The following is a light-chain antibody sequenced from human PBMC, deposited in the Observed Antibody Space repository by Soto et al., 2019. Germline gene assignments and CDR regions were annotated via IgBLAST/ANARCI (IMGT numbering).Light chain of an antibody. J-gene: IGLJ1*01. CDR2: GNS. V-gene: IGLV1-40*01. CDR3: QSYDSSLSGLYV. Sequence: QSVLTQPPSVSGAPGQRVTISXXGSXSNXGAVYDVHWYQQLPGTAPKLLIYGNSNRPSGVPDRFSGSKSGTSASLAITGLQAEDEADYYCQSYDSSLSGLYVFGTGTKVTVL. CDR1: XSNXGAVYD.